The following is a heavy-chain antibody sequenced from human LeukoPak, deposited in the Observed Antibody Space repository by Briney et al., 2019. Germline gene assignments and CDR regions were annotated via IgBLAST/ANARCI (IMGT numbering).Heavy chain of an antibody. J-gene: IGHJ4*02. CDR1: GYTFTSYG. CDR2: ISAYNGNT. D-gene: IGHD3-10*01. Sequence: ASVRVSCRASGYTFTSYGISWVRQAPGQGLEWMGWISAYNGNTNYAQKLQGRVTMTTDTSTSTAYMELRSLRSDDTAVYYCARAQDPMVLDYWGQGTLVTVSS. CDR3: ARAQDPMVLDY. V-gene: IGHV1-18*01.